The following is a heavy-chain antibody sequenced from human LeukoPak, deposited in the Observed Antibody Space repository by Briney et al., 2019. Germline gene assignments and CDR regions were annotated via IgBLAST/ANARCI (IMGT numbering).Heavy chain of an antibody. V-gene: IGHV3-23*01. J-gene: IGHJ4*02. CDR3: AKDKVPDSRWEIDY. Sequence: GGSLRPSCAASGFTLNQYSMSWARQDPGKGLEWLSGIYGSGGVTSYADSVRGRFTISRENSRNTLYLQMNSLRAEDTAVYYCAKDKVPDSRWEIDYWGQGTLVTVSS. CDR1: GFTLNQYS. D-gene: IGHD3-22*01. CDR2: IYGSGGVT.